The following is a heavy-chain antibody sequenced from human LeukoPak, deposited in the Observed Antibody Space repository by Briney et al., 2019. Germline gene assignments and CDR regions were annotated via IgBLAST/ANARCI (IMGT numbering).Heavy chain of an antibody. J-gene: IGHJ3*02. D-gene: IGHD3-16*01. CDR1: GYTFTSYG. Sequence: GASVKVSCKASGYTFTSYGISWVRQAPGQRLEWMGRIIPILGIANYAQKFQGRVTITADQSTSTAYMELSSLRSEDTAVYYCAREGGASYDYVWETEDLSDAFDIWGQGTMVTVSS. CDR3: AREGGASYDYVWETEDLSDAFDI. V-gene: IGHV1-69*04. CDR2: IIPILGIA.